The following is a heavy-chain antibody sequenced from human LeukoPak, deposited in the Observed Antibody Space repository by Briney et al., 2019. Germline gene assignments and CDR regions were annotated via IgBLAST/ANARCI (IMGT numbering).Heavy chain of an antibody. CDR2: ISSSGNYI. D-gene: IGHD2-15*01. CDR1: GFTFSFYS. J-gene: IGHJ4*02. V-gene: IGHV3-21*01. Sequence: PGGSLRLSCAASGFTFSFYSMHWVRQAPGKGLEWVSCISSSGNYIYYADSVKGRFTISRDNAKNSLYLQMNSLRAEDTAMYYCVRDRGYCSGGTCYALWDYWGQGTLVTVSS. CDR3: VRDRGYCSGGTCYALWDY.